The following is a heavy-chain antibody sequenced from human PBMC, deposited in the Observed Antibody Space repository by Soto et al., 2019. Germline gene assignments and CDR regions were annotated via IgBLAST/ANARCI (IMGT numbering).Heavy chain of an antibody. J-gene: IGHJ4*01. D-gene: IGHD2-2*01. CDR2: ISGNGANT. V-gene: IGHV3-23*01. CDR1: GFTFINYA. Sequence: PGGSMRLSCAASGFTFINYAMSWVRQAPGEGLEWVSTISGNGANTHYADSVKGRFSISRDNSKNTLYLQMNSLRAEDTAVYFCARGPSSLTQFDYWGNGTMVTV. CDR3: ARGPSSLTQFDY.